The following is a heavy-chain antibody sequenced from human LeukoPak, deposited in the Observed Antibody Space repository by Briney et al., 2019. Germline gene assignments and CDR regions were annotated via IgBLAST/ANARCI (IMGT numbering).Heavy chain of an antibody. Sequence: GGSLRLSCAASGFTFSSYSMNWVRQAPGKGLEWVSSISSSSSYIYYADSVKGRFTISRDNAKNPLYLQMNSLRAEDTAVYYCARVARDYGMDVWGQGTTVTVSS. CDR3: ARVARDYGMDV. CDR1: GFTFSSYS. CDR2: ISSSSSYI. V-gene: IGHV3-21*01. J-gene: IGHJ6*02.